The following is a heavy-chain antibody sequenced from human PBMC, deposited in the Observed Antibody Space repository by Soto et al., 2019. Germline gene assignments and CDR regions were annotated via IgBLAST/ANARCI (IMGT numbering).Heavy chain of an antibody. Sequence: QVQLVQSGAEVKKPGSSVKVSCKASGGTFSSYAISWVRQAPGQGLEWMGGIIPIFGTANYAQKFQGRVTITADKSTSKAYMELSSMRSEDTAVYYCARGGYSYGYESAAFDIWGQGTMVTVSS. CDR3: ARGGYSYGYESAAFDI. CDR1: GGTFSSYA. V-gene: IGHV1-69*06. CDR2: IIPIFGTA. D-gene: IGHD5-18*01. J-gene: IGHJ3*02.